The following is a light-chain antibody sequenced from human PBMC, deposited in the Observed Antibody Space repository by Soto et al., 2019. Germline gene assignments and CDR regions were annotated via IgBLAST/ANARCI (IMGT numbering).Light chain of an antibody. J-gene: IGKJ1*01. V-gene: IGKV1-5*01. CDR2: DAS. CDR3: QHYNSYSEA. Sequence: DIQMTQSPSTLSASVGERVTLTCRASQSISYWLAWYQQKSGKAPKLLIYDASDLERGVPSRFSGSGSGTEFTLTISSLQPDDFATYYCQHYNSYSEAFGQGTKVELK. CDR1: QSISYW.